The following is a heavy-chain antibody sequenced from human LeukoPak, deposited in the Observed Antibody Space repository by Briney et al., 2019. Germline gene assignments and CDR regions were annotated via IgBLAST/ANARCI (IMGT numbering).Heavy chain of an antibody. D-gene: IGHD5-12*01. J-gene: IGHJ4*02. CDR1: GGSFSGYY. Sequence: PSETLSLTCAVYGGSFSGYYWSWIRQPPGKGLEWIGEINHSGSTNYNPSLKSRVTISVDTSKNQFSLKLSSVTAADTAVYYCARVLRRDGYNYFDYWGQGTLVTVSS. CDR2: INHSGST. V-gene: IGHV4-34*01. CDR3: ARVLRRDGYNYFDY.